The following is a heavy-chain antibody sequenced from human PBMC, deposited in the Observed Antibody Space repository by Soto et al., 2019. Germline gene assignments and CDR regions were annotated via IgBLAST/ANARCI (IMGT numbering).Heavy chain of an antibody. Sequence: QVQLQESGPGLVKPSQTLSLTCTVSGGSISSGDYYWSWIRQPPGKGLEWIGYIYYSGSTYYNPSLKSRVTISVDTSKNQFSLKLSSVTAADTAVYYCARDRRLGHYYYGMDVWGQGTTVTVSS. D-gene: IGHD3-16*01. J-gene: IGHJ6*02. CDR1: GGSISSGDYY. CDR3: ARDRRLGHYYYGMDV. V-gene: IGHV4-30-4*01. CDR2: IYYSGST.